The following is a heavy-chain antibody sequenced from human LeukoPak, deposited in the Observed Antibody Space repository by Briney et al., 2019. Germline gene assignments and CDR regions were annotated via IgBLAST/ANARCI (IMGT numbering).Heavy chain of an antibody. J-gene: IGHJ3*02. V-gene: IGHV4-59*01. Sequence: SETLSLTCTVSGDSISSYYWSWIRQPPGEGLEWIGYIYYSGSTNYSPSLESRLTISVASSKNQFSLKLSSVTAADTAVYYCARSLYRYGADASDIWGQGTMVTV. CDR2: IYYSGST. CDR1: GDSISSYY. CDR3: ARSLYRYGADASDI. D-gene: IGHD5-18*01.